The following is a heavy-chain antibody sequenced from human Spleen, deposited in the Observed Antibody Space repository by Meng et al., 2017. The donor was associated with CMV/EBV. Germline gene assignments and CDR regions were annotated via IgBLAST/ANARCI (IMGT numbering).Heavy chain of an antibody. Sequence: GESLKISCAASGFTFSSYSMNWVRQAPGKGLEWVSSISSSSSYIYYADSVKGRFTISRDNAKNSLYLQMNSLRAEDTAVYYCARDSGYGVRAFDPWGQGTLVTVSS. CDR1: GFTFSSYS. D-gene: IGHD5-12*01. CDR2: ISSSSSYI. J-gene: IGHJ5*02. V-gene: IGHV3-21*01. CDR3: ARDSGYGVRAFDP.